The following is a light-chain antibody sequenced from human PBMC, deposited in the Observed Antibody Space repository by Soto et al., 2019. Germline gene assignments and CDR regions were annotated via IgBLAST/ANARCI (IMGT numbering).Light chain of an antibody. CDR3: QQRSSWPLT. V-gene: IGKV3-15*01. Sequence: IVMTQSPATLSVSPGERATLSCRASQSVSSNLGWYQQKPGQAPRLLIYGASTRATGIPARFSGSGSGTECTLTINSLQSEDFAVYYCQQRSSWPLTFGGGTKVDIK. CDR1: QSVSSN. CDR2: GAS. J-gene: IGKJ4*01.